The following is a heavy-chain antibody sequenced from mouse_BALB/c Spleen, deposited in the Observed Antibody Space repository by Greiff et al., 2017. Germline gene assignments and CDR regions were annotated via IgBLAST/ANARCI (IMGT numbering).Heavy chain of an antibody. CDR1: GFTFSSYA. CDR2: ISSGGSYT. D-gene: IGHD1-1*01. V-gene: IGHV5-9-3*01. Sequence: EVQGVESGGGLVKPGGSLKLSCAASGFTFSSYAMSWVRQTPEKRLEWVATISSGGSYTYYPDSVKGRFTISRDNAKNTLYLQMSSLRSEDTAMYYCARQVLRAWFAYWGQGTLVTVSA. CDR3: ARQVLRAWFAY. J-gene: IGHJ3*01.